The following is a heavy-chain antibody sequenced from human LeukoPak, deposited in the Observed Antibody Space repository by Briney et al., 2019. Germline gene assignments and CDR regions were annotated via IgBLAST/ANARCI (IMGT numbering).Heavy chain of an antibody. CDR1: GYTFTSYE. D-gene: IGHD5-24*01. V-gene: IGHV1-8*01. CDR2: MNPNSGNT. Sequence: ASVKVSCKASGYTFTSYEINWVRQATGQGLEWMGWMNPNSGNTGYAQKFQGRVTMTRNTSISTAYMELSSLRSEDTAVYYCARGTQRWLLFNPFTINWFDPWGQGTLVTVSS. J-gene: IGHJ5*02. CDR3: ARGTQRWLLFNPFTINWFDP.